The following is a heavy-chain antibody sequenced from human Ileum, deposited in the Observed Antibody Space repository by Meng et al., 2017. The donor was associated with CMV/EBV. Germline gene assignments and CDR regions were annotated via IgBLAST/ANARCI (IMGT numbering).Heavy chain of an antibody. J-gene: IGHJ5*02. D-gene: IGHD2-2*01. CDR1: GFTFSSYR. V-gene: IGHV3-7*01. Sequence: GGSLRLSCAASGFTFSSYRMSWVRQAPGKGLEWVANIKQDGSEKYYVDSVKGRFTISRDNAKNSLYLQMNSLRAEDTAVYYCAREMGQYCSSTSCYADWFDPWGQGTLVTVSS. CDR3: AREMGQYCSSTSCYADWFDP. CDR2: IKQDGSEK.